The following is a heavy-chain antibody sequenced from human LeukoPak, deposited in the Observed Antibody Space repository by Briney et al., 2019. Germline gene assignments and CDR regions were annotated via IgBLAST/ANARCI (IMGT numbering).Heavy chain of an antibody. CDR3: AKEGRITMVRGVIHFDY. Sequence: GGSLRLSCAASGFTFSSYAMSWVRQAPGKGLEWVSAISGSGGSTYYADSVKGRFTISRDNSKNTLYLQMNSLRAEDTAVYNCAKEGRITMVRGVIHFDYWGQGTLVTVSS. CDR2: ISGSGGST. V-gene: IGHV3-23*01. CDR1: GFTFSSYA. J-gene: IGHJ4*02. D-gene: IGHD3-10*01.